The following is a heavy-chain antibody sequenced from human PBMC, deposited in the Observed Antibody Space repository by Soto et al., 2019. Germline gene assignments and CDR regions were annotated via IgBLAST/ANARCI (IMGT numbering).Heavy chain of an antibody. Sequence: GGSLRLSCVASGFTFNNAWMNWVRQAPGKGLEWVGRIKSKTDGGTTDYAALVKGRFTISRDDSKTTLYLQMNGLKTEDTAVYYCTTAENYYDSSSFDYWGQGTLVTVSS. J-gene: IGHJ4*02. D-gene: IGHD3-22*01. CDR3: TTAENYYDSSSFDY. V-gene: IGHV3-15*01. CDR2: IKSKTDGGTT. CDR1: GFTFNNAW.